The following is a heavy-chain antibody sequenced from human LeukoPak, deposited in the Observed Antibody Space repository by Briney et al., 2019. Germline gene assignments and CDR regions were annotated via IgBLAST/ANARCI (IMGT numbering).Heavy chain of an antibody. Sequence: GGSLRLSCAASGFTFSSYAMSWVRQAPGKGLEWVSAISGSGGSTYYADSVRGRFTISRDNSKNTLYLQMDSLRAEDTAVYYCAKDYDSSGYYYFPPGYWGQGTLVTVSS. CDR2: ISGSGGST. J-gene: IGHJ4*02. CDR3: AKDYDSSGYYYFPPGY. V-gene: IGHV3-23*01. CDR1: GFTFSSYA. D-gene: IGHD3-22*01.